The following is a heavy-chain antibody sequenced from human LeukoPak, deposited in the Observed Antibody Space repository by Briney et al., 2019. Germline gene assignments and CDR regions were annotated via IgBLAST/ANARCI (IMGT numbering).Heavy chain of an antibody. J-gene: IGHJ3*02. D-gene: IGHD2-2*03. Sequence: PSETLSLTCAVYGGSFSGYYWSWIRQPPGKGLEWIGEINHSGSTNYNPSLKSRVTISVDTSKNQFSLKLSSVTAADTAVYYCAREVFGYCSSTSCPLDIWGQGTMVTVSS. CDR1: GGSFSGYY. V-gene: IGHV4-34*01. CDR3: AREVFGYCSSTSCPLDI. CDR2: INHSGST.